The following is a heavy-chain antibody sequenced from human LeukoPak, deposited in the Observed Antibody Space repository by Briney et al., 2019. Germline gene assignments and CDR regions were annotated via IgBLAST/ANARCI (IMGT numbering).Heavy chain of an antibody. CDR1: GYTFTSYD. Sequence: ASVKVSCKASGYTFTSYDINWVRQATGQGLERMGWMNPNSGNTGYAQKFQGRVTMTRNTSISTAYMELSSLRSEDTAVYYCARSITMVRGVKAQGYWGQGTPVTVSS. CDR3: ARSITMVRGVKAQGY. D-gene: IGHD3-10*01. CDR2: MNPNSGNT. J-gene: IGHJ4*02. V-gene: IGHV1-8*01.